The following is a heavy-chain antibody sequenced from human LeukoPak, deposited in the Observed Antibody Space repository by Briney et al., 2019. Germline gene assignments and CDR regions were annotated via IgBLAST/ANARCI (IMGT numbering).Heavy chain of an antibody. CDR3: AKDKYSYGYNFDY. V-gene: IGHV3-43*02. J-gene: IGHJ4*02. Sequence: VGSLRLPCAASGFTFDDYAMHWVRQAPGKGLEWVSLISGDGDSTYYADSVKGRFTISRDNSKNSLYLQMNSLRTEDTALFYCAKDKYSYGYNFDYWGQGTLVTVSS. D-gene: IGHD5-18*01. CDR1: GFTFDDYA. CDR2: ISGDGDST.